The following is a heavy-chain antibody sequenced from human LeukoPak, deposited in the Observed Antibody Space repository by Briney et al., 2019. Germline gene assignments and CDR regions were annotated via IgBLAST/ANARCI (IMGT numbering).Heavy chain of an antibody. Sequence: GGSLRLSCAASGFTFSSYEMNWVRQAPGKGLEWVSYISSSGSTIYYADSVKGRFTISRDNAKSSLYLQMNSLRAEDTAVYYCARDSPVAGTSWGQGTLVTVSS. CDR1: GFTFSSYE. D-gene: IGHD6-19*01. J-gene: IGHJ5*02. CDR3: ARDSPVAGTS. CDR2: ISSSGSTI. V-gene: IGHV3-48*03.